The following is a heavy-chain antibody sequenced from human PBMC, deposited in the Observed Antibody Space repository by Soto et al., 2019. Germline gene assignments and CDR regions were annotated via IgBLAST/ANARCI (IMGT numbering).Heavy chain of an antibody. D-gene: IGHD3-3*01. CDR2: INPSGGST. Sequence: ASVKVSCKASGYTFTSYYMHWVRQAPGQGLEWMGIINPSGGSTSYAQKFQGRVTMTRDTSTSTVYMELSSLRSEDTAVYYCARDRIWGLRFLEWLPYGMDVCGQGTTVTVSS. CDR1: GYTFTSYY. CDR3: ARDRIWGLRFLEWLPYGMDV. V-gene: IGHV1-46*01. J-gene: IGHJ6*02.